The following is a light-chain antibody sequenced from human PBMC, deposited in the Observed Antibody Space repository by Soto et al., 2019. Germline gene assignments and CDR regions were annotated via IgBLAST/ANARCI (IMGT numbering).Light chain of an antibody. J-gene: IGKJ1*01. CDR3: QQYGSSGT. V-gene: IGKV3-15*01. CDR2: GAS. Sequence: EVVMTQSPATLSVSPGKSATLSCRASQSVSNNLTWYQQKPGQPPRLLIYGASTRATGVPGRFSGSGSGTDFTLTISRLEPEDFAVYYCQQYGSSGTFGQGTKVDI. CDR1: QSVSNN.